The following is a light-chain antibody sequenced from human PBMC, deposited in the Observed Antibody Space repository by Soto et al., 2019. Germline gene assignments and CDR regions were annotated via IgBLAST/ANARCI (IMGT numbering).Light chain of an antibody. CDR2: DAS. J-gene: IGKJ5*01. Sequence: EIVLTQSPATLSLSPGERATLSCRASQSVSSYLAWYQQKPGQDPRLLIYDASNRATGIPARFSGSGSGTDFTLTIRSLEPEDFAVYHCQQCSNWITFGQGTRLEIK. V-gene: IGKV3-11*01. CDR3: QQCSNWIT. CDR1: QSVSSY.